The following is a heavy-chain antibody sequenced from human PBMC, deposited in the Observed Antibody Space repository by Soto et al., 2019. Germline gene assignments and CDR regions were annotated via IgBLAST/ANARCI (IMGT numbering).Heavy chain of an antibody. V-gene: IGHV4-61*01. CDR1: GDSVTSVSDY. J-gene: IGHJ6*02. Sequence: SETLSLTCTVSGDSVTSVSDYWSWIRQPPGKGLEWIGYIYYSGSADYNPSLGSRVTISIDTSKNQFSLKLTSVTAADTAVYYCARGVGFGYYYYHLDLWGQGTKVTVS. CDR2: IYYSGSA. CDR3: ARGVGFGYYYYHLDL. D-gene: IGHD3-10*01.